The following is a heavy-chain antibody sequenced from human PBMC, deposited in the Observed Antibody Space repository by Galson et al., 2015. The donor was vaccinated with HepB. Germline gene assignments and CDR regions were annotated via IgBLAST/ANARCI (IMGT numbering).Heavy chain of an antibody. D-gene: IGHD3-3*01. V-gene: IGHV3-30-3*01. CDR2: ISYDGSNK. J-gene: IGHJ6*02. CDR3: ARGDRFLEWNGMDV. Sequence: SLRLSCAASGFTFNNYAIHWVRQAPGKGLEWVAVISYDGSNKYYADSVKGRFTISRDNSKNTLYLQMNSLRAEDTAVYYCARGDRFLEWNGMDVWGQGTTVTVSS. CDR1: GFTFNNYA.